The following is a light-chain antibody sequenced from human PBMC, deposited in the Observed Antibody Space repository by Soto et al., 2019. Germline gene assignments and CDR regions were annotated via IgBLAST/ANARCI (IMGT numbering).Light chain of an antibody. CDR2: DAS. Sequence: DIQMTQSPSTLSSSVGDRVTITCRASQSIITYLAWYQQKPGKAPKLLIYDASSLESGVPSRFSGSGSGTEFTLTISSLQPDDFATYYCQQYQSYPYTFAQGTRLEIK. V-gene: IGKV1-5*01. CDR3: QQYQSYPYT. J-gene: IGKJ2*01. CDR1: QSIITY.